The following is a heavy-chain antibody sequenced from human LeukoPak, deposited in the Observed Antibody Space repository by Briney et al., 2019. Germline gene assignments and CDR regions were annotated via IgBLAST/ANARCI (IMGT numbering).Heavy chain of an antibody. CDR3: ARDRWGYSYGGD. J-gene: IGHJ4*02. CDR2: IDSFGSSA. CDR1: GFTFSSYW. Sequence: PGGSLRLSCAASGFTFSSYWMHWVRQAPGKGLVWVSRIDSFGSSAAYAESVKGRFTISRDNAKNSLYLQMNSLRAEDMAVYYCARDRWGYSYGGDWGQGTLVTVSS. D-gene: IGHD5-18*01. V-gene: IGHV3-74*03.